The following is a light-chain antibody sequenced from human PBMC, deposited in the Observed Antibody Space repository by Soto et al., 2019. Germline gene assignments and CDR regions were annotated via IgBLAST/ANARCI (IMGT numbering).Light chain of an antibody. CDR2: SNN. J-gene: IGLJ2*01. V-gene: IGLV1-44*01. CDR1: SSNIGSNT. Sequence: QLVLTQPPSASGTPGQRVTISCSGSSSNIGSNTVNWYQQLPGTAPKLLIYSNNQRPSGVPDRFSGSKSGTSASLAISGLQSEDEADYYCAAWDDSLNGDVVFGGGTKLTV. CDR3: AAWDDSLNGDVV.